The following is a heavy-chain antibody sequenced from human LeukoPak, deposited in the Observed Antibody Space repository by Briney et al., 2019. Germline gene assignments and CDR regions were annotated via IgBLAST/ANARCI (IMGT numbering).Heavy chain of an antibody. D-gene: IGHD3-22*01. CDR2: ISSRSTYI. CDR3: AKDMIPKPYYYDSSGYFDY. J-gene: IGHJ4*02. CDR1: GFTFSSYS. V-gene: IGHV3-21*04. Sequence: GGSLRLSCAASGFTFSSYSMNWVRQAPGKGLEWVSSISSRSTYIYHADSVKGRFTISRDNAKNSLYLQMNSLRAEDTALYYCAKDMIPKPYYYDSSGYFDYWGQGTLVTVSS.